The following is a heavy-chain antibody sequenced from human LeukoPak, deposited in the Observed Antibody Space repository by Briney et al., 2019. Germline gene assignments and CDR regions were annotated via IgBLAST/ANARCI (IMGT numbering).Heavy chain of an antibody. D-gene: IGHD2-21*02. CDR3: ARDSPGVTGPFDY. V-gene: IGHV3-7*01. CDR1: GFTFSSYW. J-gene: IGHJ4*02. CDR2: IKQDGSEK. Sequence: GGSLRLSCAASGFTFSSYWMSWVRQAPGKGLEWVANIKQDGSEKSVKGRFTISRDNAKNSLYLQMNSLRAEDTAVYYCARDSPGVTGPFDYWGQGTLVTVSS.